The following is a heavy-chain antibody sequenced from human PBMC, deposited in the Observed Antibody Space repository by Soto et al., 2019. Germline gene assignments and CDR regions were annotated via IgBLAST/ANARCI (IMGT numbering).Heavy chain of an antibody. V-gene: IGHV4-30-4*01. Sequence: SETLSLTCTVSGGSIRTGDCYWSWIRQPPGKGLEWIGYIHYSGSSYYNPPLKSRVTISVDTSKNQFSLKLSSVTAADTAVYYCARRVLSELLLDYWGQGTLVTVSS. J-gene: IGHJ4*02. CDR1: GGSIRTGDCY. D-gene: IGHD1-26*01. CDR2: IHYSGSS. CDR3: ARRVLSELLLDY.